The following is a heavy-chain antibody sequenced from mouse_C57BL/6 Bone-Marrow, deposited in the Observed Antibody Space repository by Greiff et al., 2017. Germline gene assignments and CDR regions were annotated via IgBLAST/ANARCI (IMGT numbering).Heavy chain of an antibody. Sequence: QVQLQQSGPELARPWASVKISCQAFYTFSRRVHFAIRDTNYWLQWVKQRPGQGLDWVGAIYPGNGDTSYNQKFKGKATLTSDKSSSTAYMQLSSLTSEDSAFYYCAHITTVVPYWYFDVWGTGTTVTVSS. CDR1: YTFSRRVH. CDR2: GQGLDWVG. V-gene: IGHV1-87*01. D-gene: IGHD1-1*01. CDR3: SEDSAFYYCAHITTVVPYWYFDV. J-gene: IGHJ1*03.